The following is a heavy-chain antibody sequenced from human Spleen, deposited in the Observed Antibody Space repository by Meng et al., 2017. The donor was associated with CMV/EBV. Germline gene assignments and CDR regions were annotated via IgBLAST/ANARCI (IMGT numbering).Heavy chain of an antibody. J-gene: IGHJ6*02. CDR1: GGYLSGYS. Sequence: SETLSLTCTVSGGYLSGYSWTWIRQSPGKGLEWIGYSYDSGMADYNPSLKSRVTISEDMSENQFSLNLSSVTAADTAVYYCARDSRVLGMDVWGQGTTVTVSS. CDR2: SYDSGMA. V-gene: IGHV4-59*01. D-gene: IGHD2-2*01. CDR3: ARDSRVLGMDV.